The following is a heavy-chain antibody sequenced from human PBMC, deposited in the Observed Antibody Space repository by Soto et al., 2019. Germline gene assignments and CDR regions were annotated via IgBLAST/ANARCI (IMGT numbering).Heavy chain of an antibody. CDR3: ARYLMYTSSPDSWFDP. Sequence: ASVKVSCKPSGYTFVSYGINWVRQAPGQGLEWMGWISPGSGNIIYAQKFQGRVTLTTDTSTSTVFMDLRSLRFDDTAVYYCARYLMYTSSPDSWFDPWGQGTLVTVSS. CDR2: ISPGSGNI. CDR1: GYTFVSYG. D-gene: IGHD2-2*01. V-gene: IGHV1-18*01. J-gene: IGHJ5*02.